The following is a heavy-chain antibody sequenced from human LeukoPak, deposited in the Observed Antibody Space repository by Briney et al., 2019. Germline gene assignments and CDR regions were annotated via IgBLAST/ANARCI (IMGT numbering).Heavy chain of an antibody. D-gene: IGHD3-22*01. CDR1: GYTFTSYD. CDR3: ARTDYYDSSGYHARPRYYYYYGMDV. CDR2: INAGNGNT. J-gene: IGHJ6*02. V-gene: IGHV1-3*01. Sequence: ASVKVSCKASGYTFTSYDINWVRQATGQRLEWMGWINAGNGNTKYSQKFQGRVTITRDTSASTAYMELSSLRSEDTAVYYCARTDYYDSSGYHARPRYYYYYGMDVWGQGTTVTVSS.